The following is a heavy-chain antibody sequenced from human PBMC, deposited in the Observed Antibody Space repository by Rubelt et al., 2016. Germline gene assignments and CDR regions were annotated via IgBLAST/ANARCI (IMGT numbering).Heavy chain of an antibody. Sequence: TFTGYYMHWVRRAPGQGLEWMGWINPNSGGTNYAQKFQGWVTMTRDTSISTAYMELSRLRSDDTAVYYCATGKYYGSGSYNYFDYWGQGTLVTVSS. V-gene: IGHV1-2*04. CDR1: TFTGYY. CDR3: ATGKYYGSGSYNYFDY. J-gene: IGHJ4*02. CDR2: INPNSGGT. D-gene: IGHD3-10*01.